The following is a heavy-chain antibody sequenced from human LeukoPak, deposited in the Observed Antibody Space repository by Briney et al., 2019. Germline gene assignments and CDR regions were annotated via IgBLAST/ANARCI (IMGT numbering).Heavy chain of an antibody. CDR1: GFTFNNYG. CDR3: AKKSGDHFHFDF. CDR2: IGTSGANT. J-gene: IGHJ4*02. Sequence: GGSLRLSCAASGFTFNNYGMGWVRQTPGKGLEWVATIGTSGANTYHADSVKGRFTISRDNSESTLYLQMNSLRAEDTAVYHCAKKSGDHFHFDFWGQGTLVTVSS. V-gene: IGHV3-23*01. D-gene: IGHD2-21*01.